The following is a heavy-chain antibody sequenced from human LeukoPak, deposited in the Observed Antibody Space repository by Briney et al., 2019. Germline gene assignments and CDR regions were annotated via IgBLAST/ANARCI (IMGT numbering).Heavy chain of an antibody. CDR2: ISSGSSNI. V-gene: IGHV3-21*01. D-gene: IGHD3-3*01. CDR3: TRMAYYVFWSGSYGEPSDD. J-gene: IGHJ4*02. CDR1: GFTFSSYS. Sequence: PGGSLRLSCAVSGFTFSSYSMNWVRQAPGKGLEWVSSISSGSSNIYYADSVKGRFTISRDNAKNSLYLQMNSLRAEDTAVYYCTRMAYYVFWSGSYGEPSDDWGQGTLVTVSS.